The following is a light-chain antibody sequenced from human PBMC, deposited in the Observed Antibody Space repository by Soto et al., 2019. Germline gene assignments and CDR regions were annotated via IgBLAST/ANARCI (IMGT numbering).Light chain of an antibody. CDR3: QQLNSYPT. CDR2: GAS. J-gene: IGKJ5*01. CDR1: QSVSNNY. V-gene: IGKV3-20*01. Sequence: EIVLTQSPGTLSLSPGERATLSCRASQSVSNNYLAWYQQKPGQAPRLLIYGASNRATGIPDRFSGSGSGTEFTLTISSLQPEDFATYYCQQLNSYPTFGQGTRLEIK.